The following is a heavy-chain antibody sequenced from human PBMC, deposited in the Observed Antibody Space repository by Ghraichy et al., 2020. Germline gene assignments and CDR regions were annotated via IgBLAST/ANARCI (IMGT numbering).Heavy chain of an antibody. V-gene: IGHV4-59*01. Sequence: SETLSLTCTVSGGSITTYFWGWIRQPPGKGLEWLGYIHYSGRTNCNPSLKSRITISAYTSNNQFSLNLSSVTAADTAVYYCARYFCPGGICTGFDYWGRGILVTVSS. CDR3: ARYFCPGGICTGFDY. J-gene: IGHJ4*02. CDR1: GGSITTYF. D-gene: IGHD2-8*02. CDR2: IHYSGRT.